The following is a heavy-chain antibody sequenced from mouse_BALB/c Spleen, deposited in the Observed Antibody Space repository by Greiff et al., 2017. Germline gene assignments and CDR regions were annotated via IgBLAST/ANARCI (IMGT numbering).Heavy chain of an antibody. J-gene: IGHJ4*01. CDR2: ISNGGGST. Sequence: EVKLMESGGGLVQPGGSLKLSCAASGFTFSSYTMSWVRQTPEKRLEWVAYISNGGGSTYYPDTVKGRFTISRDNAKNTLYLQMSSLKSEDTAMYYCARHKATDYYAMDYWGQGTSVTVSS. V-gene: IGHV5-12-2*01. CDR3: ARHKATDYYAMDY. CDR1: GFTFSSYT. D-gene: IGHD3-2*02.